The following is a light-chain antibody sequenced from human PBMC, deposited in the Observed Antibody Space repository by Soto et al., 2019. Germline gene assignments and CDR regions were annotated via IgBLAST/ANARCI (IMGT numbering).Light chain of an antibody. J-gene: IGKJ1*01. V-gene: IGKV1-5*03. CDR2: EAS. CDR3: QQCNSYSWT. Sequence: DIQMTQSASTLSASLGDRVTITCTASQSIRRWLAWYQQKTGKAPNLLIYEASSLESGVPSRFSGSGYGTEFTLTISSLQTDDFATYYCQQCNSYSWTFGQGTKVDIK. CDR1: QSIRRW.